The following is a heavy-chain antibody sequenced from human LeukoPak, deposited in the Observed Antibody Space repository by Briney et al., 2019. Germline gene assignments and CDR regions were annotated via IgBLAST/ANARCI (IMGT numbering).Heavy chain of an antibody. Sequence: ASVKVSCKTSGYTFIGYDINWVRQATGQGLEWMGWMNPNSGNTGYAQKFQGRVTITADKSTSTAYMELSSLRSEDTAVYYCATQIAAAGPNTGDYWGQGTLVTVSS. CDR2: MNPNSGNT. V-gene: IGHV1-8*01. CDR1: GYTFIGYD. D-gene: IGHD6-13*01. CDR3: ATQIAAAGPNTGDY. J-gene: IGHJ4*02.